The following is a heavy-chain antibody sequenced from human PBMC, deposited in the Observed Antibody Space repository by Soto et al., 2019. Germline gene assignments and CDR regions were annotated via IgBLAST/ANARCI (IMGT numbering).Heavy chain of an antibody. CDR1: GGSISSSSYY. Sequence: PSETLSLTCTVSGGSISSSSYYWGWIRQPPGKGLEWIGSIYYSGSTYYNPSLKSRVTISVDTSKNQFSLKLSSVTAADTAVYYCARSSYGFDYWGQGTLVTVSS. CDR3: ARSSYGFDY. V-gene: IGHV4-39*01. CDR2: IYYSGST. J-gene: IGHJ4*02. D-gene: IGHD5-18*01.